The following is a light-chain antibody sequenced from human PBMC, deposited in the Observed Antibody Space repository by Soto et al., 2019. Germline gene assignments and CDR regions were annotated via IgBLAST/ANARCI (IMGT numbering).Light chain of an antibody. V-gene: IGLV2-23*02. Sequence: QSARTQPASVSGSPGQSITISCTGTSSDVGSHNLVSWYQQLPGKAPKLMIYEITKRPSGVSNRFSGSKSGSTASLTISGLQPEDEADYSCSSYAESRGPFVFGTGTKVTV. CDR3: SSYAESRGPFV. CDR2: EIT. CDR1: SSDVGSHNL. J-gene: IGLJ1*01.